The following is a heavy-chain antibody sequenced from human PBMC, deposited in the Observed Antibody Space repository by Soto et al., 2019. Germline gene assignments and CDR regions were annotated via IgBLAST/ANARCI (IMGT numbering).Heavy chain of an antibody. V-gene: IGHV4-39*01. Sequence: SETLSLTCTVSGGSISSSSYYWGWIRQPPGKGLEWIGSIYYSGSTYYNPSLKSRVTISVDTSKNQFSLKLSSVTAADTAVYYCARGLCSGGSCYSAYYYYYYMDVWGKGTTVTVSS. CDR1: GGSISSSSYY. D-gene: IGHD2-15*01. CDR2: IYYSGST. J-gene: IGHJ6*03. CDR3: ARGLCSGGSCYSAYYYYYYMDV.